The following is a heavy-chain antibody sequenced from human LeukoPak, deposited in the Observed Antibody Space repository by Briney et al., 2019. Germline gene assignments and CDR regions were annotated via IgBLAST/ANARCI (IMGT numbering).Heavy chain of an antibody. CDR2: TYYRSKWYN. J-gene: IGHJ4*02. CDR3: ARVNSWAEEPDTGFDY. V-gene: IGHV6-1*01. D-gene: IGHD1-14*01. Sequence: SQTLSLTCAISGDTVSNKRSAWNWIRQSPSRGLEWLGRTYYRSKWYNDYAVSVKSRITINPDTSKNQFSLQLNSVSPEDTAVYYCARVNSWAEEPDTGFDYWGQGILVTVSS. CDR1: GDTVSNKRSA.